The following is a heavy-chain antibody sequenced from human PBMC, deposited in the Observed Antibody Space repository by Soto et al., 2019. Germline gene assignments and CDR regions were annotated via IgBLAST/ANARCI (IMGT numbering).Heavy chain of an antibody. V-gene: IGHV1-8*01. D-gene: IGHD6-19*01. J-gene: IGHJ4*02. CDR2: MNPNSGNT. CDR1: GYAKTSIA. CDR3: ARAYTWGVTVAGT. Sequence: TSAKPSWEDSGYAKTSIAICWAQQDTGQGLEWMGWMNPNSGNTGYAQKFQGRVTMTRNTSISTAYMELSSLRSEDTAVYYCARAYTWGVTVAGTWGQGTLVTVSS.